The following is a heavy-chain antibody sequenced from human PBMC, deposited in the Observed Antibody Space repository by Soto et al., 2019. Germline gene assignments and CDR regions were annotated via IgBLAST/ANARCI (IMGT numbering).Heavy chain of an antibody. Sequence: PGGSLRLSCSASGFTFSSYWMHWVRQAQGKGLVWVSRINSDGSSTSYADSVKGRFTISRDNAKNTLYLQMNSLRAEDTAVYYCARESIYCSGGSCYSAHPPEDFAYWGQGTLVTVS. D-gene: IGHD2-15*01. CDR3: ARESIYCSGGSCYSAHPPEDFAY. CDR1: GFTFSSYW. J-gene: IGHJ4*02. CDR2: INSDGSST. V-gene: IGHV3-74*01.